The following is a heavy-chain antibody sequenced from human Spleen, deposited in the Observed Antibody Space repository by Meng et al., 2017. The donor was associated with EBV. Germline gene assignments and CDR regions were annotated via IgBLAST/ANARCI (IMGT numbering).Heavy chain of an antibody. CDR1: GGSISSSSYY. J-gene: IGHJ4*02. V-gene: IGHV4-39*01. CDR3: ARGGHFGAAAGPDY. Sequence: QLQLPESGAGLVTPSETLSLTCTVSGGSISSSSYYWGWIRQPPGKGLEWIGSIYYSGSTYYDPSLKSRVTISVDTSKNQFSLKLSSVTAADTAVYYCARGGHFGAAAGPDYWCQGTLVTVSS. CDR2: IYYSGST. D-gene: IGHD6-13*01.